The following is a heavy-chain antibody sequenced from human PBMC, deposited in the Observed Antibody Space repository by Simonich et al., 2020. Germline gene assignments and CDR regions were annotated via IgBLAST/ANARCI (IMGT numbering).Heavy chain of an antibody. CDR2: IYHSGRT. CDR3: ARVGYSNYYYYGMDV. Sequence: QVQLQESGPGLVKPSETLSLTCAVSGYSISSGYYWGWIRQPPWKGLEWIGSIYHSGRTYYNPALKRRVTISVDTSKNQFSLKLSSVTAADTAVYYCARVGYSNYYYYGMDVWGQGTTVTVSS. CDR1: GYSISSGYY. J-gene: IGHJ6*02. V-gene: IGHV4-38-2*01. D-gene: IGHD6-13*01.